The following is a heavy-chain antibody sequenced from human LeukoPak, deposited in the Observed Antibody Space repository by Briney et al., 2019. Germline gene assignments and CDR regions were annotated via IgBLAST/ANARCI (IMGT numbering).Heavy chain of an antibody. CDR3: ARDLQVAGLAGVGY. Sequence: GGSLRLSCAASGFNFSTYAMHWVRQAPGKRLEWVGIISYDRSKTYYADPVKGRFTISRDNAKNKLYLQVDSLRTEDTAVYYCARDLQVAGLAGVGYWGQGTLVTVSS. V-gene: IGHV3-30*04. CDR2: ISYDRSKT. J-gene: IGHJ4*02. CDR1: GFNFSTYA. D-gene: IGHD2-15*01.